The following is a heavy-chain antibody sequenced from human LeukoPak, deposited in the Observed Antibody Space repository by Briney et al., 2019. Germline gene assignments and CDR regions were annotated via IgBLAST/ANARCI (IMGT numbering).Heavy chain of an antibody. V-gene: IGHV4-38-2*02. CDR3: ARVTQSGGAFDI. Sequence: SETLSLTCTVSGYSISSGYYWGWIRQPPGKGLEWIGSIYHSGSTYYNPSLKSRVTISVDTSKNQFSLKLSSVTAADTAVYYCARVTQSGGAFDIWGQGTMVTVSS. D-gene: IGHD3-10*01. CDR2: IYHSGST. CDR1: GYSISSGYY. J-gene: IGHJ3*02.